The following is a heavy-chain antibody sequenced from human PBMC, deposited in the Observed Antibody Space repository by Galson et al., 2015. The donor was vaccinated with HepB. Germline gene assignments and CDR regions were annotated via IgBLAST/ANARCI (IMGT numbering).Heavy chain of an antibody. J-gene: IGHJ4*02. V-gene: IGHV3-74*03. Sequence: SLRLSCAASGFTFSSYWIHWVRQDPGKGLVWLSGINVDATDIKHADSVKGRFTISRDNAKSTVDLQMNSLRAEDTAVYYCTRVLVGFWGGFDYWGQGALVTVSS. CDR1: GFTFSSYW. CDR2: INVDATDI. D-gene: IGHD3-16*01. CDR3: TRVLVGFWGGFDY.